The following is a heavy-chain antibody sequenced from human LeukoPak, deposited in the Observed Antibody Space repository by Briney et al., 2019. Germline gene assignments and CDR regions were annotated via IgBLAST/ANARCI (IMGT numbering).Heavy chain of an antibody. J-gene: IGHJ6*02. V-gene: IGHV4-59*08. Sequence: KPSETLSLTCTVSGGSISSYYWSWIRQPPGKGLEWIGYIYYSGSTNYNPSLKSRVTISVDTSKNQFSLKLSSVTAADTAVYYCARNIVVVPAASGQSYYYGMDVWSQGTTVTVSS. CDR1: GGSISSYY. CDR2: IYYSGST. D-gene: IGHD2-2*01. CDR3: ARNIVVVPAASGQSYYYGMDV.